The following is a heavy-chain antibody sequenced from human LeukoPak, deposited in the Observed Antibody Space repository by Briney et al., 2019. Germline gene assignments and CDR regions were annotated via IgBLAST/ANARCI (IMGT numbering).Heavy chain of an antibody. V-gene: IGHV4-4*07. Sequence: SETLSLTCTVSGASFNSYHWTWIRQPAGKGLEWVGRIYTSGSTNYNPSLESRVTMSVDPSKNQFSLKLSSVTAADTAVYYCARVRASGTHTAFDFWGQGTLVTVSS. J-gene: IGHJ4*02. CDR2: IYTSGST. CDR3: ARVRASGTHTAFDF. D-gene: IGHD1-26*01. CDR1: GASFNSYH.